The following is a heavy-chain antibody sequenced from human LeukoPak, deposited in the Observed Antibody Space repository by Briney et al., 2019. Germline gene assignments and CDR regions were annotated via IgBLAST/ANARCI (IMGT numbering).Heavy chain of an antibody. CDR1: GGSISSYY. V-gene: IGHV4-59*01. J-gene: IGHJ5*02. CDR2: IYYSGST. CDR3: ARTSTVTTGSWFDP. D-gene: IGHD4-17*01. Sequence: PSETLSLTCTVPGGSISSYYWSWIRQPPGKGLEWIGYIYYSGSTNYNPSLKSRVTISVDTSKNQFSLKLSSVTAADTAVYYCARTSTVTTGSWFDPWGQGTLVTVSS.